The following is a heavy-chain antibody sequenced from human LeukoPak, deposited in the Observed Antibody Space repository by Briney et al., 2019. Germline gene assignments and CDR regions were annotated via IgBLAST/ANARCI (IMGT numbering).Heavy chain of an antibody. D-gene: IGHD3-3*01. CDR1: GGTFSSYA. Sequence: SVKVSCKASGGTFSSYAISWVRQAPGQGLEWMGGIIPIFGTANYAQKFQGRVTMTTDTSTSTAYMELRSLRSDDTAVYYCARDMIDVLRFLEWSLDAFDIWGQGTMVTVSS. J-gene: IGHJ3*02. CDR2: IIPIFGTA. V-gene: IGHV1-69*05. CDR3: ARDMIDVLRFLEWSLDAFDI.